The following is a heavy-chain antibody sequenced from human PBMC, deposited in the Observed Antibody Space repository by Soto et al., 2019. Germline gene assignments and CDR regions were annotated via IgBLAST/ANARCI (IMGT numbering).Heavy chain of an antibody. D-gene: IGHD3-3*01. CDR2: ILPVSAPP. CDR3: ATDSNYDVSNSF. CDR1: GGTLNNYA. J-gene: IGHJ4*02. V-gene: IGHV1-69*13. Sequence: SVKVSCKASGGTLNNYAINWVRQAPGQGLEWMGGILPVSAPPDYAQKFQGRVSITADHSTSTVYMELSRLKSDDTAVYFCATDSNYDVSNSFWGQGTLVTVSS.